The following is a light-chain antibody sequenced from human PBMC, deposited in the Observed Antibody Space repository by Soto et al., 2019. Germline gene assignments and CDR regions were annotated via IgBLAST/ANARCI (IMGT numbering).Light chain of an antibody. CDR1: QSVSSN. V-gene: IGKV3-15*01. Sequence: EIVMTQSPVTLSVSPGERATLSCRASQSVSSNLAWYQQKPGQAPRLLIYGASTRATGIPARFSGSGSGTEFTLTISSLQSEDFAVYSCQQYNSWPPGTFGQGTKVEIK. J-gene: IGKJ1*01. CDR3: QQYNSWPPGT. CDR2: GAS.